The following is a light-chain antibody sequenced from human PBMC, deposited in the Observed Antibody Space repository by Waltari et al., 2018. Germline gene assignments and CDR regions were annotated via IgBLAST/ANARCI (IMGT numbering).Light chain of an antibody. J-gene: IGKJ2*01. Sequence: EIALTQSPGTLSLSPGERATLSCRASQSVSSSYLVWYQQKPGQAPRLLIYGSSNRATGIPDRFSGSGSGTDFTLTINRLEPEDFAMYYCQQYGSSPYTFGQGTNLEIK. CDR2: GSS. V-gene: IGKV3-20*01. CDR1: QSVSSSY. CDR3: QQYGSSPYT.